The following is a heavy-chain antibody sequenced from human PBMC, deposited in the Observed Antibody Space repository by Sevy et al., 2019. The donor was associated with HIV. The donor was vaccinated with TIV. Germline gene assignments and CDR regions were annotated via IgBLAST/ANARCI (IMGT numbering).Heavy chain of an antibody. Sequence: GGSLRVSCAASGFTLSSRCMSWVRQAPGKGLEWVANIKQDGSEKYYVDSVKDRFTISRDNAKNSLYLQMNSLRAEDTAVYYCVPSGGGHAGYWGQGTLVTVSS. V-gene: IGHV3-7*01. CDR2: IKQDGSEK. CDR1: GFTLSSRC. CDR3: VPSGGGHAGY. J-gene: IGHJ4*02. D-gene: IGHD2-15*01.